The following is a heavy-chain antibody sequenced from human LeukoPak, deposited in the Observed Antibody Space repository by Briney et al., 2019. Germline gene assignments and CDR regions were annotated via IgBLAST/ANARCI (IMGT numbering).Heavy chain of an antibody. V-gene: IGHV4-39*01. CDR2: IYYSGST. J-gene: IGHJ4*02. Sequence: SETLSLTCTVSGGSISSSSYYWGWIRQPPGKGLEWIGSIYYSGSTYYNPSLKSRVTISVDTSKNQFSLKLSSVTAADTAVYYCARRQGIAAAKHYFDYWGQGTLVTVSS. CDR3: ARRQGIAAAKHYFDY. CDR1: GGSISSSSYY. D-gene: IGHD6-13*01.